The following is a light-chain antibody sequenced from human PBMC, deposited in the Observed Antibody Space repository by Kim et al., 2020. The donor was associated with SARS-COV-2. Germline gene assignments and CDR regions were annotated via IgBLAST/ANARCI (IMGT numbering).Light chain of an antibody. CDR2: AVS. CDR3: QQTYRAPQT. J-gene: IGKJ1*01. Sequence: DIQMTQSPSSLSASVGDRVTITCRASQTISSYLNWYQHKPGKAPRLLIYAVSNLQSGVPSRFSGSGSGTDFTLTISSLQPEDFATYYCQQTYRAPQTFGQGTKVDIK. CDR1: QTISSY. V-gene: IGKV1-39*01.